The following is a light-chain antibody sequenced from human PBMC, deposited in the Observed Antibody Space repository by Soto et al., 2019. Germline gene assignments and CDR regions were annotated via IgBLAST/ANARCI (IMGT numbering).Light chain of an antibody. Sequence: DIQLTQSPSFLSASVGDRVTITCRASQGISSHLAWYQQKPGKFPKLLIYTASTLITGVPSRFSGGGSGTEFTLTISRLQPEDSATYYCQHLNNYPMYTFGQGTKLEIK. CDR3: QHLNNYPMYT. CDR2: TAS. CDR1: QGISSH. V-gene: IGKV1-9*01. J-gene: IGKJ2*01.